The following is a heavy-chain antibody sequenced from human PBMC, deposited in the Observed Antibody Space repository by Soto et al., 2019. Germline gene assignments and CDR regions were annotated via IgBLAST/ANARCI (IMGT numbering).Heavy chain of an antibody. V-gene: IGHV4-59*01. CDR2: IYYSGST. CDR1: GGSISSYY. D-gene: IGHD3-22*01. Sequence: SETLSLTCTVSGGSISSYYWSWIRQPRGKGLEWIGYIYYSGSTNYNPSLKSRVTISVDTSKNQFSLKLSSVTAADTAVYYCARVNSSGYYYYYYGMDVWGQGTTVTVSS. J-gene: IGHJ6*02. CDR3: ARVNSSGYYYYYYGMDV.